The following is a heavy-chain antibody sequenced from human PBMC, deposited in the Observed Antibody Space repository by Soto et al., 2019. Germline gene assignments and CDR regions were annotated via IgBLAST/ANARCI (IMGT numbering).Heavy chain of an antibody. Sequence: ASVKVSCKASGYTFTSYGISWVRQAPGQGLEWMGWISAYNGNTNYAQKLQGRVTMTTDTSTSTAYMELRSLRSDDTAVYYCARMVWDYYDSSGYCVDYWGQGTLVTVSS. CDR2: ISAYNGNT. CDR1: GYTFTSYG. D-gene: IGHD3-22*01. V-gene: IGHV1-18*01. CDR3: ARMVWDYYDSSGYCVDY. J-gene: IGHJ4*02.